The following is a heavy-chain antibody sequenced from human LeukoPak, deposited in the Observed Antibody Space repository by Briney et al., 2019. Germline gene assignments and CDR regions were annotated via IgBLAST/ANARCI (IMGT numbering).Heavy chain of an antibody. CDR3: AKSSDLLTGYYSYFEC. J-gene: IGHJ4*01. Sequence: PGGSLRLSCAASGFTFDDYGMSWVRQAPGKGLEWVSGINWNGGSTGYADSVKGRFTISRDNAKNSLYLQMNSLRAEDTAVYYCAKSSDLLTGYYSYFECWGHGTLVTVAS. D-gene: IGHD3-9*01. CDR2: INWNGGST. V-gene: IGHV3-20*04. CDR1: GFTFDDYG.